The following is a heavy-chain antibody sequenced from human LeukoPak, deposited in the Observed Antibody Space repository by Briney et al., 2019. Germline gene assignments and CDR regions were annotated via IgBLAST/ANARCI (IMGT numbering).Heavy chain of an antibody. J-gene: IGHJ3*01. V-gene: IGHV3-48*03. Sequence: GGSLRLSCEVSGFTFSNFEMNWVRQAPGKGLEWVSYIDFSGGTIFYADSVKGRFTISRDNAKNSLYLQMNSLRDEDTARYYCAKIRAPAYDVWGQGTMVTVSS. D-gene: IGHD3-3*02. CDR2: IDFSGGTI. CDR1: GFTFSNFE. CDR3: AKIRAPAYDV.